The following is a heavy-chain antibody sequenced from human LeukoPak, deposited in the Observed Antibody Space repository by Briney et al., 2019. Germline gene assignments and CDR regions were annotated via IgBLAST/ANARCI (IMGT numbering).Heavy chain of an antibody. CDR3: ARDQALWFGELFRYYYYYMDV. CDR1: GFIFSRNS. V-gene: IGHV3-21*01. D-gene: IGHD3-10*01. CDR2: ISSSSSYI. Sequence: GGSLRLSCAASGFIFSRNSMNWVRQAPGKGLEWVSSISSSSSYIYYADSVKGRFTISRDNAKNSLYLQMNSLRAEDTAVYYCARDQALWFGELFRYYYYYMDVWGKGTTVTVSS. J-gene: IGHJ6*03.